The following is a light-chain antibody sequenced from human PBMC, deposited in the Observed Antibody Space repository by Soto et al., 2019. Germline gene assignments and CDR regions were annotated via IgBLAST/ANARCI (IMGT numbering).Light chain of an antibody. CDR1: SSNIGSNT. CDR3: AAWDDSLNGRV. V-gene: IGLV1-44*01. Sequence: QSVLTQPPSASGTPGQRVTISCSGSSSNIGSNTVNWYQQLPGTAATLLIYNNNQRPSGDANRFSGSKSGTSASLAISGLQSEDEADYYCAAWDDSLNGRVFGGGTKVTVL. J-gene: IGLJ3*02. CDR2: NNN.